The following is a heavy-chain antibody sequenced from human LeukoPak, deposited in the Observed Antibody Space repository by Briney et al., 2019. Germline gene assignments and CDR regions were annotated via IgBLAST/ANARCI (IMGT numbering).Heavy chain of an antibody. CDR2: IKQDGSEK. V-gene: IGHV3-7*01. Sequence: GGPLRLSCAASGFTFSSYWMSWVRQAPGKGLEWVANIKQDGSEKYYVDSVKGRFTISRDNAKNSLYLQMNSLRAEDTAVYYCASRGIAVADPSDAFDIWGQGTMVTVSS. D-gene: IGHD6-19*01. J-gene: IGHJ3*02. CDR1: GFTFSSYW. CDR3: ASRGIAVADPSDAFDI.